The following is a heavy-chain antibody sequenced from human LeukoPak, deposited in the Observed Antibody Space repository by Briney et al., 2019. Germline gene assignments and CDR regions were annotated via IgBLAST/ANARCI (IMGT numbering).Heavy chain of an antibody. CDR1: GGSISSSSYY. V-gene: IGHV4-39*01. CDR2: IYYSGST. CDR3: ARHFTSGSYSPAGY. J-gene: IGHJ4*02. Sequence: SETLSLTCTVSGGSISSSSYYWGWIRQPPGKGLEWIGSIYYSGSTYYNPSLKSRVTISVDTSNNQFSLKLSSVTAADTAVYYCARHFTSGSYSPAGYWGQGTLVTVSS. D-gene: IGHD1-26*01.